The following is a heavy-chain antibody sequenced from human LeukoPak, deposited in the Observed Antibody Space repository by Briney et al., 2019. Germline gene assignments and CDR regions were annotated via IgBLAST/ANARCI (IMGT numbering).Heavy chain of an antibody. D-gene: IGHD2-8*01. CDR1: GLTFSSSW. CDR2: IREDGSEK. V-gene: IGHV3-7*01. J-gene: IGHJ4*02. Sequence: GGSLRLSCAASGLTFSSSWMTWVRQAREKGLEWVASIREDGSEKTSVDSVKGRFTISRDNAKNSLYLQMDSLRAEDTAVYYCARGPTNGQAFDYWGQGTLVSVSS. CDR3: ARGPTNGQAFDY.